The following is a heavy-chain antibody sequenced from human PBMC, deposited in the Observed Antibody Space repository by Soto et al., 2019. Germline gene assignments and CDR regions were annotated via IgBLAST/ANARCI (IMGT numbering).Heavy chain of an antibody. CDR3: AKKVNSGPGSQYFDY. J-gene: IGHJ4*02. CDR1: GFTFSSYS. Sequence: TVGSLRLSCAASGFTFSSYSMSWVSQAPGKGLEWVSGFRTSGDGGTTYYADSVKGRFTISRDNSKNMLFLQMNSLRAEDTAIYYCAKKVNSGPGSQYFDYWGQGTLVTVSS. CDR2: FRTSGDGGTT. D-gene: IGHD3-10*01. V-gene: IGHV3-23*01.